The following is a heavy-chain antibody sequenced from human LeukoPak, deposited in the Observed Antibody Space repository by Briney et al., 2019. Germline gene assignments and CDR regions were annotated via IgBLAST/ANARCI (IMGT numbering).Heavy chain of an antibody. CDR2: IYYSGST. CDR3: AKDRCSSVIGCYYYYMDV. CDR1: GGSISSYY. D-gene: IGHD2-2*01. J-gene: IGHJ6*03. V-gene: IGHV4-59*01. Sequence: SETLSLTCTVSGGSISSYYWSWIRQPPGKGLEWIGYIYYSGSTNYNPSLKSRVTISVDTSKNQFSLKLSSVTAADTAVYYCAKDRCSSVIGCYYYYMDVWGKGTTVTISS.